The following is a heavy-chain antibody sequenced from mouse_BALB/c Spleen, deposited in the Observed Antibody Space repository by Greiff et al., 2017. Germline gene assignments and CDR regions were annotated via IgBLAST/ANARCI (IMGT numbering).Heavy chain of an antibody. D-gene: IGHD2-3*01. Sequence: EVKLVESGGGLVKPGGSLKLSCAASGFTFSSYAMSWVRQTPEKRLEWVASISSGGSTYYPDSVKGRFTISRDNAKNTLFLQMTSLRSEDTAMYYCARCYDGYYLYAMDYWGQGTSVTVSS. CDR1: GFTFSSYA. J-gene: IGHJ4*01. CDR3: ARCYDGYYLYAMDY. V-gene: IGHV5-6-5*01. CDR2: ISSGGST.